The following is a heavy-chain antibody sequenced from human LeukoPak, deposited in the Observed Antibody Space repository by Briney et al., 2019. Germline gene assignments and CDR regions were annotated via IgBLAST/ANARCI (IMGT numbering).Heavy chain of an antibody. D-gene: IGHD6-13*01. Sequence: SVKVSCKASGGTFSSYAISWVRRAPGQGLEWMGGIIPIFGTANYAQKFQGRVTITADESTSTAYMELSSLRSEDTAVYYCARWDSSSWYPSHFDYWGQGTLVTVSS. CDR2: IIPIFGTA. J-gene: IGHJ4*02. V-gene: IGHV1-69*13. CDR3: ARWDSSSWYPSHFDY. CDR1: GGTFSSYA.